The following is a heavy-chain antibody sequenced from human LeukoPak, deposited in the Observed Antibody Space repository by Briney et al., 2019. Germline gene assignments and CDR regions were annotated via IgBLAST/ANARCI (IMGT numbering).Heavy chain of an antibody. Sequence: SETLSLTCTVSGGSLSSGGYYCSWIRQHPGKGLEWLGHIYYRDSTYYNPSLKSRVTISAGTSKNQFSLELSSVTAADTAVYYCARDNYYDTSAYALHIWGQGTMVTVSS. D-gene: IGHD3-22*01. V-gene: IGHV4-31*03. CDR2: IYYRDST. CDR1: GGSLSSGGYY. CDR3: ARDNYYDTSAYALHI. J-gene: IGHJ3*02.